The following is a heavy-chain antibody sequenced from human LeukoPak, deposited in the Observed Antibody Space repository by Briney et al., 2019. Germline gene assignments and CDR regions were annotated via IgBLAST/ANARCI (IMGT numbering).Heavy chain of an antibody. V-gene: IGHV3-33*06. CDR2: IWSDGSNK. D-gene: IGHD6-13*01. CDR3: AKDWGPEQQLDALNFDY. CDR1: GFTFSSYG. J-gene: IGHJ4*02. Sequence: PGGSLRLSCAASGFTFSSYGMHWVRQAPGKGLEWVAVIWSDGSNKYYADSVKGRFTISRDNSKNTLYLQMNSLSAEDTAVYYCAKDWGPEQQLDALNFDYWGQGTLVTVSS.